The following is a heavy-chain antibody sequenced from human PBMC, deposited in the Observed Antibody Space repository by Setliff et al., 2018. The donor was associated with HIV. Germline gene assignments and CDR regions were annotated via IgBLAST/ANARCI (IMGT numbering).Heavy chain of an antibody. CDR2: IYLSGST. J-gene: IGHJ4*02. D-gene: IGHD6-13*01. V-gene: IGHV4-59*01. Sequence: PSETLSLTCSVSGGSIRSYYWSWIRQPPGKALEWIGYIYLSGSTHYSPSLKSRVTISADTSKNQISLRLTSVTAADTAVYFCARVSSTWSVDSWGRGTLVTVSS. CDR1: GGSIRSYY. CDR3: ARVSSTWSVDS.